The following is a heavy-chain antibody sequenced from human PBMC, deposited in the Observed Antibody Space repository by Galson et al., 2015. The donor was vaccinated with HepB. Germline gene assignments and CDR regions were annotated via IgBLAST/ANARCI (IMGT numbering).Heavy chain of an antibody. D-gene: IGHD1-1*01. Sequence: SLRLSCAASGFTFSIFGMHWVRQAPGKGLEWVAVIWHDGSNKYYTDSVKGRFTISRDNSKNTVYLQMNSLRAQDTAVYYCARDRNGWYLENWGQGTLVTVSS. J-gene: IGHJ4*02. V-gene: IGHV3-33*08. CDR1: GFTFSIFG. CDR3: ARDRNGWYLEN. CDR2: IWHDGSNK.